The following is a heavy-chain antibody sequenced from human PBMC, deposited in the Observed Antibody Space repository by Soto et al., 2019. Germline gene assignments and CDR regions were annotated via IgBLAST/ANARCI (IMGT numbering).Heavy chain of an antibody. Sequence: EVQLVESGGGLVQPGRSLRLSCAASGFTFDDYAMHWVRQAPGKGLEWVSGISWNSGSIGYADSVKGRFTISRDNAKNSLYLQMNSLRAEDTALYYCAKDSLEYCSSTSCRESNWFDPWGQGTLVTVSS. D-gene: IGHD2-2*01. J-gene: IGHJ5*02. CDR1: GFTFDDYA. CDR3: AKDSLEYCSSTSCRESNWFDP. V-gene: IGHV3-9*01. CDR2: ISWNSGSI.